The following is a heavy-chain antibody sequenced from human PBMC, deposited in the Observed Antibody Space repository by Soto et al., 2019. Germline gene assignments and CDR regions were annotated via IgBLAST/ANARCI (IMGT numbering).Heavy chain of an antibody. D-gene: IGHD1-7*01. J-gene: IGHJ5*02. Sequence: TLSLTCAISGYSVSSNSSALNLIRQSPSRGLEWLGRTYYRSKWYNDYAVSVKSRITINPDTSKNQFSLQLNSVTPEDTAVYYCARDRGGITGTSHLHPWGQGTLVTVSS. CDR1: GYSVSSNSSA. V-gene: IGHV6-1*01. CDR2: TYYRSKWYN. CDR3: ARDRGGITGTSHLHP.